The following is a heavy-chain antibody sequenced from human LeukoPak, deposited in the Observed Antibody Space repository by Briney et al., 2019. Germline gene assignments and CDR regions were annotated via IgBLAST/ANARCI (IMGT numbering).Heavy chain of an antibody. V-gene: IGHV3-15*01. CDR1: GFTFSNAW. D-gene: IGHD3-16*02. J-gene: IGHJ3*02. CDR2: IKSKTDGGTT. Sequence: GGSLRLSCAASGFTFSNAWLSWVRQAPGKGLEWVGRIKSKTDGGTTDYAAPVKGRFIISRDDSKNTLYLQMNSLKTEDTAVYYCTTDRYGNAFDIWGQGTMVTVSS. CDR3: TTDRYGNAFDI.